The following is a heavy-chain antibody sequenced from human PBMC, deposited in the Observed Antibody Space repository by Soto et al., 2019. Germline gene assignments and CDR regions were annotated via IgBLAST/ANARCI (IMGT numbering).Heavy chain of an antibody. CDR1: AFTFSNYA. CDR2: IWYDGSNK. D-gene: IGHD2-8*01. Sequence: GGSLRLSCAASAFTFSNYAMHWVRQAPGKGLEWVAVIWYDGSNKYYADSVKGRFTISRDNSKNTLYLQMNSLRAEDTAVYFCAREEIKGDCSNGVCSGYHYYGMDVWGQGTTVTVSS. J-gene: IGHJ6*02. V-gene: IGHV3-33*01. CDR3: AREEIKGDCSNGVCSGYHYYGMDV.